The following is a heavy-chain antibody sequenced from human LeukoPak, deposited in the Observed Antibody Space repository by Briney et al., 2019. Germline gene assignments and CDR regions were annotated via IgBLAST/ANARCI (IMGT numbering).Heavy chain of an antibody. Sequence: GESLQISCQGSGSRFTSYWISWGRQLPGKGLEWMGRIDHSDSYTNYSPSFQGHVTISADKSISTAYLQWSSLKASDTAMYYCAAAYGGDAFDIWGQGTMVTVSS. V-gene: IGHV5-10-1*01. CDR1: GSRFTSYW. CDR2: IDHSDSYT. J-gene: IGHJ3*02. CDR3: AAAYGGDAFDI. D-gene: IGHD4-23*01.